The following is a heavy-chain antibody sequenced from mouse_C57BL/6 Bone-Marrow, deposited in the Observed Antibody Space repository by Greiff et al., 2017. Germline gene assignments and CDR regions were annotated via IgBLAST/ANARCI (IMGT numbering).Heavy chain of an antibody. V-gene: IGHV1-59*01. CDR3: APYSGSSMDY. CDR2: IDPSDSYT. Sequence: QVQLQQSGAELVRPGTSVKLSCKASGYTFTSYWMHWVKQRPGQGLEWIGVIDPSDSYTNYNQKFKGKDTLTVDTSSSTAYLQLSSLTSEDSAVYYCAPYSGSSMDYWGQGTSVTVSS. J-gene: IGHJ4*01. CDR1: GYTFTSYW.